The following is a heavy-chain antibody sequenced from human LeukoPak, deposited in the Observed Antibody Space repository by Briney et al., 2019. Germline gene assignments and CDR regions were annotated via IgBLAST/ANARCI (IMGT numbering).Heavy chain of an antibody. CDR3: AKPINSGSYYVLDY. Sequence: PSETLSLTCTVSGGSISSYYWSWIRQPPGKGLEWIGYIYYTGSTDYNPSLKSRVAISVDTSKNQFSLKLSSVTAADTAVYYCAKPINSGSYYVLDYWGQGTLVTVSS. V-gene: IGHV4-59*01. CDR1: GGSISSYY. J-gene: IGHJ4*02. CDR2: IYYTGST. D-gene: IGHD1-26*01.